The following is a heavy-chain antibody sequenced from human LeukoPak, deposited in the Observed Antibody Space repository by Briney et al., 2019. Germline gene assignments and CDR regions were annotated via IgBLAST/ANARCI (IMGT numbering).Heavy chain of an antibody. CDR3: AKDGKYYYDSSGYPHYSDY. J-gene: IGHJ4*02. CDR2: ISGSGGST. Sequence: GGSLRFSCAASGFTFSSYAMSWVRQAPGKGLEWVSAISGSGGSTYYADSVKGRFTISRDNSKNTLYLQMNSLRAEDTAVYYCAKDGKYYYDSSGYPHYSDYWGQGTLVTVSS. CDR1: GFTFSSYA. V-gene: IGHV3-23*01. D-gene: IGHD3-22*01.